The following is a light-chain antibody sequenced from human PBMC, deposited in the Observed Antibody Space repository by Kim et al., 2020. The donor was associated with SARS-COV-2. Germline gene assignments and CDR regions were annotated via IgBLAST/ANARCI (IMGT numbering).Light chain of an antibody. Sequence: EIVMTQSPATLFVSPGERATLSCRASQSVSSNLAWYQQKPGQAPRLLIYGASTRATGIPARFSGSGSGTEFTLTISSLQSEDFAVYYCQQNNNWPPGFGPGTKVDIK. J-gene: IGKJ3*01. CDR2: GAS. V-gene: IGKV3-15*01. CDR1: QSVSSN. CDR3: QQNNNWPPG.